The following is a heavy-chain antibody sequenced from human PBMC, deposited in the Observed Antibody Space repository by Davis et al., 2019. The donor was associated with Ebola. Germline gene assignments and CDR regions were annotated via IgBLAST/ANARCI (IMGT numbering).Heavy chain of an antibody. D-gene: IGHD6-6*01. CDR3: GRVGSSSVY. Sequence: MPSETLSLTCAVYGGSFSGYFWSWIRQTPGKGLEWIGEINHSGTTNYNPSLKSRLTISVDTSKNQFSLKLSSVNAADTAVYYCGRVGSSSVYWGQGTLVTVSS. J-gene: IGHJ4*02. CDR2: INHSGTT. V-gene: IGHV4-34*01. CDR1: GGSFSGYF.